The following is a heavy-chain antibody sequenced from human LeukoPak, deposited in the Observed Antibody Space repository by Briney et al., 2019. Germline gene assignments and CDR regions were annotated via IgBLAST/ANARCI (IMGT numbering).Heavy chain of an antibody. CDR3: ARAIPNNDAETPYDAFDI. D-gene: IGHD1-1*01. Sequence: ASVTVSCKASGGTFSSYAISWVRQAPGQGLEWMGGIIPIFGTANYAQKFQGRVTITADGSTSTAYMELSSLRSEDTAVYYCARAIPNNDAETPYDAFDIWGQGTMVTVSS. J-gene: IGHJ3*02. CDR2: IIPIFGTA. CDR1: GGTFSSYA. V-gene: IGHV1-69*13.